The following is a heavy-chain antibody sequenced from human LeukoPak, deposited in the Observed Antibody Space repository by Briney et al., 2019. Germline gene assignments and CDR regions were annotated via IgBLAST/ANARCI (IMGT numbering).Heavy chain of an antibody. CDR3: AKSAYSTAWYVGY. D-gene: IGHD6-19*01. CDR1: GFSSSTYV. CDR2: ISGSGGGT. J-gene: IGHJ4*02. Sequence: GGSLRLSCAASGFSSSTYVMSWVRQAPGKGLEWVSSISGSGGGTFYADFVKGRFTISRDNSKNTLYLQMSSLRAEDTAVYYCAKSAYSTAWYVGYWGQGTLVTVSS. V-gene: IGHV3-23*01.